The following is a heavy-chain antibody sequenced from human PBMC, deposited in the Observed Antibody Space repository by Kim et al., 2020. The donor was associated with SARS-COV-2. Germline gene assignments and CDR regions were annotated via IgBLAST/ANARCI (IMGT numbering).Heavy chain of an antibody. CDR2: IFPGDSDT. CDR3: GRRNYGSGGYSFDY. Sequence: GESLKISCKASGYTFTSYWIGWVRQMPGKRLESMGIIFPGDSDTRYSPSVQGQVTISVDKSINTAFLQWNSLEATDTAMYYCGRRNYGSGGYSFDYWGQG. D-gene: IGHD3-10*01. V-gene: IGHV5-51*01. J-gene: IGHJ4*02. CDR1: GYTFTSYW.